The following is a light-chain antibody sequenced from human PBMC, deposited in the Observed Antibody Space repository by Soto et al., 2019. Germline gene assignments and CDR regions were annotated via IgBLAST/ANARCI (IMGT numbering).Light chain of an antibody. CDR2: EVS. V-gene: IGLV2-14*01. CDR1: SSDVGGYDY. J-gene: IGLJ2*01. Sequence: QSVVTQPASVSGSPGQSITISCTGTSSDVGGYDYVSWYQQYPGKAPRLIIYEVSNRPSGVSNRFSGSKSGNTASLTISGLRAEDAGDYFCSSYTGTSARILFGGGTKLTVL. CDR3: SSYTGTSARIL.